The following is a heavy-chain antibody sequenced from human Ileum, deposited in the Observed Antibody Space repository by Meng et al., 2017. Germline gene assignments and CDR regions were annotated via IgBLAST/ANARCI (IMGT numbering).Heavy chain of an antibody. J-gene: IGHJ4*02. CDR2: RNSHGCYT. CDR3: ARYWEGVGALDF. V-gene: IGHV3-74*01. CDR1: GVAFSRHW. D-gene: IGHD3-3*01. Sequence: QSGGFLRLFCATSGVAFSRHWMHWVQQIPVKGLVCIARRNSHGCYTYYSDSVKGRFTISRDNSKNTLYLLINSQTAEDTAVCYCARYWEGVGALDFWGQGTLVTVSS.